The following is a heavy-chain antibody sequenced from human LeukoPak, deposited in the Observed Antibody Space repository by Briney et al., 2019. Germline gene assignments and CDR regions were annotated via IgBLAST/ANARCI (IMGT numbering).Heavy chain of an antibody. V-gene: IGHV4-59*11. Sequence: PSETLSLTCTVAGGSISSHYWSWIRQPPGKGLEWIGYIYYSGSTNYNPSLKSRVTISVDTSKNQFSLKLSSVTAADTAVYYCARGLSWFGELPFDYWGQGTLVTVSS. CDR1: GGSISSHY. D-gene: IGHD3-10*01. J-gene: IGHJ4*02. CDR3: ARGLSWFGELPFDY. CDR2: IYYSGST.